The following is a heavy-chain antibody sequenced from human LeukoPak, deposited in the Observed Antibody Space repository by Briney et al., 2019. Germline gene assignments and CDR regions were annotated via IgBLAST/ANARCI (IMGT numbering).Heavy chain of an antibody. CDR3: AKELQVAGTFDY. J-gene: IGHJ4*02. Sequence: GLSLRLSCASSGFTFSSYCIHWVSQAPGKGLEWVAVISYDGRNEYYADSVKGRLTISRDNSKNTLYLQMNSLRAEDTAVYFCAKELQVAGTFDYWGQGTLVTVSS. CDR1: GFTFSSYC. V-gene: IGHV3-30*18. CDR2: ISYDGRNE. D-gene: IGHD6-19*01.